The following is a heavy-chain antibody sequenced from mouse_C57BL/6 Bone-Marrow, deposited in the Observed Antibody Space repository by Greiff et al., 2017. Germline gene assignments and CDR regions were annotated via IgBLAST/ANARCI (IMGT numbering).Heavy chain of an antibody. J-gene: IGHJ1*03. Sequence: QVQLKQPGAELVKPGASVKLSCKASGYTFTSYWMHWVKQRPGQGLEWIGMIHPNSGSTNYNEKFKSKATLTVDKYSSTAYMQLSILTAEDSAVYYCARDGSSYWYFDVWGTGTTVTVSS. V-gene: IGHV1-64*01. CDR3: ARDGSSYWYFDV. CDR1: GYTFTSYW. CDR2: IHPNSGST. D-gene: IGHD1-1*01.